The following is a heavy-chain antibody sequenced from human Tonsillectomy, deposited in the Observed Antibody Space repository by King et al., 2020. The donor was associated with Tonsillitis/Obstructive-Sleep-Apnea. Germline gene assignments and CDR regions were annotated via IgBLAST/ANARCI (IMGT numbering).Heavy chain of an antibody. D-gene: IGHD3-16*02. CDR1: GYSDTTYW. CDR2: SYPGDSDT. V-gene: IGHV5-51*01. J-gene: IGHJ4*02. CDR3: ARLGFGGVIVADY. Sequence: VQLVESGAEVKKPGESLNITCKGSGYSDTTYWIGWVRQMPGKGLEGMGISYPGDSDTRYSPSFQGQVTISVDKSISTAYLQWSSLKASDTAMYYCARLGFGGVIVADYWGQGTLVTVSS.